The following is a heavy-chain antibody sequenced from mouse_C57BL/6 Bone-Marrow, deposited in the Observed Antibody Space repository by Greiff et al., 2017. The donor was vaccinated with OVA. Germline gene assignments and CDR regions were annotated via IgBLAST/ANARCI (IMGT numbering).Heavy chain of an antibody. CDR1: GFSLTSYA. CDR3: ARNYYGSSPGFAY. D-gene: IGHD1-1*01. J-gene: IGHJ3*01. Sequence: VKVVESGPGLVAPSQSLSITCTVSGFSLTSYAISWVRQPPGKGLEWLGVIWTGGGTNYNSALKSRLSISKDNSKSQVFLKMNSLQTDDTARYYCARNYYGSSPGFAYWGQGTLVTVSA. V-gene: IGHV2-9-1*01. CDR2: IWTGGGT.